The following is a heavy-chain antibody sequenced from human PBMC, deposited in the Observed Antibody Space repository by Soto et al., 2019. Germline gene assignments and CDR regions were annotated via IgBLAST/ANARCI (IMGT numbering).Heavy chain of an antibody. V-gene: IGHV3-13*01. D-gene: IGHD5-12*01. Sequence: EVQLVESGGGLVQPGESLRLPCAASGFTFSNYDMHWVRQTTGKGLEWVSAMDIAGATYYPDSVKGRFTSTREKAKNSLYLKMNSLRADDTAVYYCALAARWLQSRYFDLWGRGTLVTVSS. CDR3: ALAARWLQSRYFDL. J-gene: IGHJ2*01. CDR1: GFTFSNYD. CDR2: MDIAGAT.